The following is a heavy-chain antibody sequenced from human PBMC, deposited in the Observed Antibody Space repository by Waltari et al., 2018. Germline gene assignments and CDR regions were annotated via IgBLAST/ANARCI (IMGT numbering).Heavy chain of an antibody. CDR1: GGSISSGGYS. CDR2: IYQSGST. J-gene: IGHJ2*01. CDR3: ARAPPGWYFDL. V-gene: IGHV4-30-2*01. Sequence: QLQLQESGSGLVKPSQTLSLTCAVSGGSISSGGYSWSWIRQPPGKGLGGVGYIYQSGSTCCTPSLRMRVTISVDRSKNQFSLKLSSVTAADTAVYYCARAPPGWYFDLWGRGTLVTVSS.